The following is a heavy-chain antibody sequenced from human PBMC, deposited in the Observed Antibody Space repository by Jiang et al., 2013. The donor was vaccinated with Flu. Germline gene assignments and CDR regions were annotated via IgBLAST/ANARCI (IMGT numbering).Heavy chain of an antibody. Sequence: VQLVESGGGVVQPGRSLRLSCAASGFTFSSYGMHWVRQAPGKGLEWVAVIWYDGSNKYYADSVKGRFTISRDNSKNTLYLQMNSLRAEDTAVYYCARGGYYYDSSGYAFDYWGQGTLVTVSS. CDR1: GFTFSSYG. CDR3: ARGGYYYDSSGYAFDY. V-gene: IGHV3-33*01. D-gene: IGHD3-22*01. CDR2: IWYDGSNK. J-gene: IGHJ4*02.